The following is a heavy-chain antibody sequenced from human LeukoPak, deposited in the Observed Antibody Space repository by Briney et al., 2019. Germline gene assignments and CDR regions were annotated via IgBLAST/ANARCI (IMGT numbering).Heavy chain of an antibody. Sequence: SETLSLTCTVSGGSISSYYWSWIRQPPGKGLEWIGYIYYSGSTNYNPSLKSRVTISVDTSKNQFSLKLSSVTAADTAVYYCARVVAARADDAFDIWGQGTMVTVSS. CDR3: ARVVAARADDAFDI. CDR2: IYYSGST. D-gene: IGHD6-6*01. J-gene: IGHJ3*02. CDR1: GGSISSYY. V-gene: IGHV4-59*12.